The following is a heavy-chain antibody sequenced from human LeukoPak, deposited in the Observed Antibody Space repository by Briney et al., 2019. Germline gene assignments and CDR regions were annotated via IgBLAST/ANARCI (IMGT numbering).Heavy chain of an antibody. D-gene: IGHD2-8*02. CDR3: ANYWYP. J-gene: IGHJ5*02. CDR2: IKPDGTYT. Sequence: QTGRSLRLSCAASGFTFSSDWMYWVRQAPGRGPVWVSGIKPDGTYTHYADSVKGRFTISRDDAKNTLYLQMNSLRVEDTAVYYCANYWYPWGPGTLVTVSS. CDR1: GFTFSSDW. V-gene: IGHV3-74*01.